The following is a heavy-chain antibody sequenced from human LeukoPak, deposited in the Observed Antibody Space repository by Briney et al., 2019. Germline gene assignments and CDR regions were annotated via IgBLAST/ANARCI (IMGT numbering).Heavy chain of an antibody. CDR1: GYTFTGYY. V-gene: IGHV1-2*02. CDR3: ARGGSRMTTFYIIDY. Sequence: ASVKVSCKASGYTFTGYYMHWVRQAPGQGLDWMGWINPNSGGTNYAQKFQGRVTITRDTSANTAYMELSSLRFEDTAVYYCARGGSRMTTFYIIDYWGQGTLVTVSS. D-gene: IGHD2/OR15-2a*01. CDR2: INPNSGGT. J-gene: IGHJ4*02.